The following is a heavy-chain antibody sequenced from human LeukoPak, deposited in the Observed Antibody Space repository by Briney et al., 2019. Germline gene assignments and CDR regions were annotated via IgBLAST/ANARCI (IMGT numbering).Heavy chain of an antibody. CDR3: ARGPDDDILTGYYL. CDR2: INHSGST. D-gene: IGHD3-9*01. CDR1: GGSFSGYY. V-gene: IGHV4-34*01. J-gene: IGHJ4*02. Sequence: PSETLSLTCAVYGGSFSGYYWSWLRQPPGKGLEGIGEINHSGSTNYNPSLTSRVTISVDTSKNQFSLKLSSVTAADTAVYYCARGPDDDILTGYYLWGQGTLVTVSS.